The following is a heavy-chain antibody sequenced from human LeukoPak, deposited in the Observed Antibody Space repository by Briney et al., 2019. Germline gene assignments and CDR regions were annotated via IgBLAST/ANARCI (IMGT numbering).Heavy chain of an antibody. D-gene: IGHD2-2*01. J-gene: IGHJ5*02. CDR1: GYTFTGYY. V-gene: IGHV1-2*04. CDR3: ARQMRYCSSTSCYGNWFDP. CDR2: INPNRGGA. Sequence: ASVKVSCKASGYTFTGYYMHWVRQAPGQGREWMGWINPNRGGANYAQKFQGWVTMTRDTSISTAYRELSRLRSDDTAVYYCARQMRYCSSTSCYGNWFDPWGEGALVTVSS.